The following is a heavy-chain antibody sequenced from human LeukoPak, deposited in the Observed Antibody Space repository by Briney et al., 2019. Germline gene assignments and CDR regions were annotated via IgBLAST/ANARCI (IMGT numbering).Heavy chain of an antibody. CDR3: AREGYYYDSSGYD. CDR2: INPTGGST. D-gene: IGHD3-22*01. J-gene: IGHJ4*02. V-gene: IGHV1-46*01. CDR1: GYMFTSYY. Sequence: ASVKVSCKASGYMFTSYYMHWVRQAPGQGLEWMGLINPTGGSTSYAQKFQGRVTMTRDMSTSTVYMELSSLRSEDTAVYYCAREGYYYDSSGYDWGQGTLVTVSS.